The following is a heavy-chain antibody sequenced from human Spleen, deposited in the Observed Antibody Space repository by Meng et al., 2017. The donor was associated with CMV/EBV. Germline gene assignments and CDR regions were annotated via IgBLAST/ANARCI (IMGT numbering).Heavy chain of an antibody. D-gene: IGHD2-2*02. CDR1: RRCCYH. Sequence: RRCCYHWSWIRQHPGKGLEWIGYIYYSGSTYYNPSLKSRVTISVDTSKNQFSLKLSSVTAADTAVHYCARDGIVVPAAINQRGFDPWGQGTLVTVSS. J-gene: IGHJ5*02. CDR2: IYYSGST. CDR3: ARDGIVVPAAINQRGFDP. V-gene: IGHV4-31*02.